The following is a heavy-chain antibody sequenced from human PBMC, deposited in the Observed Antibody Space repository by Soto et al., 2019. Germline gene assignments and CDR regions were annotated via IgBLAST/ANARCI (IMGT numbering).Heavy chain of an antibody. J-gene: IGHJ4*02. D-gene: IGHD6-19*01. CDR1: GGSFSGYY. V-gene: IGHV4-34*01. CDR2: INHSGST. Sequence: SETLSLTCAVYGGSFSGYYWSWIRQPPGKGLEWIGEINHSGSTNYNPSLKSRVTISVDTSKNQFSLKLSSVTAADTAVYYCARGAQTGYSSGWYRYWGQGTLVTVSS. CDR3: ARGAQTGYSSGWYRY.